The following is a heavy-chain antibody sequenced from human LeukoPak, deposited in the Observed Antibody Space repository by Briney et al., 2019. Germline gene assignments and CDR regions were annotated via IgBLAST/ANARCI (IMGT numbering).Heavy chain of an antibody. CDR2: ISNYVGST. CDR3: AINYYDSSAYALHY. CDR1: GFNFNTYS. D-gene: IGHD3-22*01. Sequence: PGGSLRLSCAVSGFNFNTYSMNWVRQAPGKGLEWLSGISNYVGSTYYADSVKGRFTISRDNSKNTLYLQMNSLRADDTAVYYCAINYYDSSAYALHYWGQGTLVTVSS. J-gene: IGHJ4*02. V-gene: IGHV3-23*01.